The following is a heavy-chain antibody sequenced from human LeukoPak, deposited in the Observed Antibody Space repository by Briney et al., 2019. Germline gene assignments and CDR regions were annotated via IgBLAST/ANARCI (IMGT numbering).Heavy chain of an antibody. CDR2: IYYSGST. Sequence: SETLSLTCTVSGGSISSSSYYWGRIRQPPGKGLEWIGSIYYSGSTYYNPSLKSRVTISVDTSKNQFSLKLSSVTAADTAVYYCARQSGLWFGEFMYYFDYWGQGTLVTVSS. D-gene: IGHD3-10*01. V-gene: IGHV4-39*01. CDR1: GGSISSSSYY. CDR3: ARQSGLWFGEFMYYFDY. J-gene: IGHJ4*02.